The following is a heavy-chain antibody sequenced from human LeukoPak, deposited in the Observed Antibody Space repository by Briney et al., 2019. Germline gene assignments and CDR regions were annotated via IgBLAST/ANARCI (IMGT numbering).Heavy chain of an antibody. CDR3: ARGRLLEWPFDY. CDR2: IYYSGST. V-gene: IGHV4-59*01. Sequence: SETLSLTCTVSGGSISSYYWSWIRQPPGKGLEWIGYIYYSGSTNYNPSLKSRVTISVDTSKNQFFLKLTSVTAADTAVYYCARGRLLEWPFDYWGQGTLVTVSS. D-gene: IGHD3-3*01. CDR1: GGSISSYY. J-gene: IGHJ4*02.